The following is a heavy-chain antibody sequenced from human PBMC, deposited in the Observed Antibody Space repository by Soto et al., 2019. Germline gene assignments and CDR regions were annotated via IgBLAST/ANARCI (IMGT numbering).Heavy chain of an antibody. Sequence: EVQLVESGGGLVQPGGSLRLSCAASGFTFSSYWMSWVRQAPGKGLEWVANIKQDGSEKYYVDSVKGRFTISRDNAMNSLYLQMNSLRAEDTAVYYCARDPRPSYGDYVRLYYMDVWGKGTTVTVSS. D-gene: IGHD4-17*01. J-gene: IGHJ6*03. CDR1: GFTFSSYW. V-gene: IGHV3-7*01. CDR3: ARDPRPSYGDYVRLYYMDV. CDR2: IKQDGSEK.